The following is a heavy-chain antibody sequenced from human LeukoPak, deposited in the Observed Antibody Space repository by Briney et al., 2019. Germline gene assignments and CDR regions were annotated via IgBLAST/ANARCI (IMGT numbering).Heavy chain of an antibody. V-gene: IGHV3-21*01. CDR3: AKDRPPYSSSWYGRYYYYYGMDV. CDR1: GFTFSSYS. CDR2: ISSSSSYI. Sequence: GGSLRLSWAASGFTFSSYSMNWVRQAQGKGLEWVSSISSSSSYIYYADSVKGRFTISRDNAKNSLYLQMNSLRAEDTAVYYCAKDRPPYSSSWYGRYYYYYGMDVWGQGTTVTVSS. J-gene: IGHJ6*02. D-gene: IGHD6-13*01.